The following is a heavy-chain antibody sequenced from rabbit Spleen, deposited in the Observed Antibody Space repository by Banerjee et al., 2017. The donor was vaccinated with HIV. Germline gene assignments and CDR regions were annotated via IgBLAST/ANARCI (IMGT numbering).Heavy chain of an antibody. CDR3: ARESSYAAYAADGYAARYYGMDL. Sequence: EQLEESGGGLVKPEGSLTLTCKASGVSFSDKDVMCWVRQAPGKGLEWIACINIVTGKTVYASWAKGRFIMSRTSSTTVTLQMTSLTAADTATYFCARESSYAAYAADGYAARYYGMDLWGQGTLVTVS. J-gene: IGHJ6*01. V-gene: IGHV1S45*01. CDR2: INIVTGKT. D-gene: IGHD6-1*01. CDR1: GVSFSDKDV.